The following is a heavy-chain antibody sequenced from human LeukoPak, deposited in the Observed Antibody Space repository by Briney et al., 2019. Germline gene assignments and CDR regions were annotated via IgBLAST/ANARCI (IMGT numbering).Heavy chain of an antibody. CDR2: ISSSGSTI. J-gene: IGHJ3*02. CDR3: ARGTTTSGSQSPYDAFDI. Sequence: GGSLRLSCAASGFTFSSYEMNWVRQAPGKGLEWASYISSSGSTIYYADSVKGRFTISRDNAKNSLYLQMNSLRAEDTAVYYCARGTTTSGSQSPYDAFDIWGQGTMVTVSS. V-gene: IGHV3-48*03. CDR1: GFTFSSYE. D-gene: IGHD1-26*01.